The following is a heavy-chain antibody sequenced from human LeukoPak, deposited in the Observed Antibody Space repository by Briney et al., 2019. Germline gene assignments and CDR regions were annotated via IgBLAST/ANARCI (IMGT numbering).Heavy chain of an antibody. CDR3: ARASYYYDSSGYFITRVAEYYFDY. CDR2: IYYSGSS. Sequence: PSETLSLTCTVSGGSISSSDYYWSWIRQPPGKGLEWIGNIYYSGSSYYNPSLKSRVTISVATSKNQFSLKLSSVTAADTAVYYCARASYYYDSSGYFITRVAEYYFDYWGQGTLVTVSS. J-gene: IGHJ4*02. CDR1: GGSISSSDYY. D-gene: IGHD3-22*01. V-gene: IGHV4-39*07.